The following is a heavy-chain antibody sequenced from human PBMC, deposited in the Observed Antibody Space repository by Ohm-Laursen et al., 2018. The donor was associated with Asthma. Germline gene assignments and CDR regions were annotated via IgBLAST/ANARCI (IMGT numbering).Heavy chain of an antibody. V-gene: IGHV1-2*06. Sequence: GASVKVSCKPSGYSFTDYYINWVRQAPGQGLEWMGRIHPNNGDTTYAQNFRGRVTFTRDTSIRIAYMELTSLSSDDTAVYFCARDLGHISNWYTEYFQYWGQGTLVTVSS. D-gene: IGHD6-13*01. J-gene: IGHJ1*01. CDR3: ARDLGHISNWYTEYFQY. CDR1: GYSFTDYY. CDR2: IHPNNGDT.